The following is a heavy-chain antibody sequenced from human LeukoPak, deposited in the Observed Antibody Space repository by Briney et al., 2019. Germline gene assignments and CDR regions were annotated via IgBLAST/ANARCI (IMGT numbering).Heavy chain of an antibody. V-gene: IGHV1-2*02. J-gene: IGHJ1*01. CDR1: GYTFTGYD. D-gene: IGHD2-15*01. CDR2: INPNSGVT. CDR3: ARERRSIGYCSGGSSYARYFQH. Sequence: ASVKVSCKASGYTFTGYDMHWVRQAPGQGLEWMGGINPNSGVTKYAQKLQGRVTMTRDTSISTAYMELSRLRSDDTAVYYCARERRSIGYCSGGSSYARYFQHWGQGTLVTVSS.